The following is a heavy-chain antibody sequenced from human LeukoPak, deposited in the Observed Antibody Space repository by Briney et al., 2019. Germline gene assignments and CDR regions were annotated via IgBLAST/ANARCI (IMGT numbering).Heavy chain of an antibody. CDR3: ARDRGSGYYYGY. J-gene: IGHJ4*02. CDR2: ISSSGSTI. V-gene: IGHV3-11*01. Sequence: VQPGGSLRLSCAASGFPVSSNYMTWVRQAPQKGLEWVSYISSSGSTIYYADSVKGRFTISRDNAKNSLYLQMNSLRAEDTAVYYCARDRGSGYYYGYWGQGTLVTVSS. CDR1: GFPVSSNY. D-gene: IGHD3-22*01.